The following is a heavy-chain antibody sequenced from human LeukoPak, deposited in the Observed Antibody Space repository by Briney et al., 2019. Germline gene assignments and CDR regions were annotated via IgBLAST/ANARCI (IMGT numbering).Heavy chain of an antibody. V-gene: IGHV1-18*01. Sequence: ASVKVSCKASGYTFTSYGISWVRQAPGQGLEWMGWISAYNGNTDYAQNLQGRVTMTTDTSTSTAYMELRSLRSDDTAVYYCARSSIRRIQLWLGGDYWGQGTLVTVSS. J-gene: IGHJ4*02. D-gene: IGHD5-18*01. CDR1: GYTFTSYG. CDR3: ARSSIRRIQLWLGGDY. CDR2: ISAYNGNT.